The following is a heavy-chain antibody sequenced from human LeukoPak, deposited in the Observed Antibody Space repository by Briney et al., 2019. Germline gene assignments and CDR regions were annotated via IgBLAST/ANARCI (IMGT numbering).Heavy chain of an antibody. V-gene: IGHV3-30*18. CDR1: GFTLNNYC. CDR2: ISYDGSNK. CDR3: AKGLRYSSGWYDY. J-gene: IGHJ4*02. Sequence: GGAPRLSCAAPGFTLNNYCLPWGRPAPGKGAGGGAVISYDGSNKYYADSVKGRFTISRDNSKNTLYLQMNSLRAEDTAVYYCAKGLRYSSGWYDYWGQGTLVTVSS. D-gene: IGHD6-19*01.